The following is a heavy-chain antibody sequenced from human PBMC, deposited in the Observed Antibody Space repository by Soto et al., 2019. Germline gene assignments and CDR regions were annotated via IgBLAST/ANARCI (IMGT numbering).Heavy chain of an antibody. CDR3: ARDHGDYAFDI. V-gene: IGHV3-21*01. CDR2: ISSSSSYI. Sequence: PGESLKISCAASGFTFSSYSMNWVRQAPGKGLEWVSSISSSSSYIYYADSVKGRLTISRDNAKNSLYLQMNSLRAEDTAVYYCARDHGDYAFDIWGQGTMVTVSS. CDR1: GFTFSSYS. D-gene: IGHD4-17*01. J-gene: IGHJ3*02.